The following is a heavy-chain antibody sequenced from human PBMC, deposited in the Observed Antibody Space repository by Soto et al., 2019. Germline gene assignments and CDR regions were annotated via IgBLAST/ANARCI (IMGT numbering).Heavy chain of an antibody. V-gene: IGHV4-34*01. CDR1: GGSFSGYY. CDR2: INHSGST. Sequence: PSETLSLTCAVYGGSFSGYYWSWIRQPPGKGLEWIGEINHSGSTNYNPSLKSRVTISVDTSKNQFSLKLSSVTAADTAVYYCARGAYSSGYPIPPGDYWGQGTLVTVSS. J-gene: IGHJ4*02. CDR3: ARGAYSSGYPIPPGDY. D-gene: IGHD6-19*01.